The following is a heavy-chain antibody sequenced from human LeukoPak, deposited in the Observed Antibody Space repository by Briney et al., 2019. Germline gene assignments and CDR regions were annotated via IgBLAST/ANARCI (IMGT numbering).Heavy chain of an antibody. J-gene: IGHJ6*03. CDR3: ARESYSSSWSYYYYYMDV. CDR2: IYYSGST. CDR1: GGSISSSSYY. V-gene: IGHV4-39*07. D-gene: IGHD6-13*01. Sequence: SETLSLTCTVSGGSISSSSYYWGWIRQPPGEGLEWIGSIYYSGSTYYNPSLKSRVTISVDTSKNQFSLKLSSVTAADTAVYYCARESYSSSWSYYYYYMDVWGKGTTVTVSS.